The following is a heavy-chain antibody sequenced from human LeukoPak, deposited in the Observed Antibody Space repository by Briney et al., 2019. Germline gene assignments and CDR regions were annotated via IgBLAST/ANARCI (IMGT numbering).Heavy chain of an antibody. J-gene: IGHJ4*02. CDR3: ASGPPFDY. CDR1: GFTFSSYA. CDR2: ISYDGSNK. Sequence: GRSLRLSCAASGFTFSSYAMHWVRQAPGKGLEWVAVISYDGSNKYYADSVKGRFTISRDNSKNTLYLQMNSLRAEDTAVYYCASGPPFDYGGQGTLVTVSS. V-gene: IGHV3-30-3*01.